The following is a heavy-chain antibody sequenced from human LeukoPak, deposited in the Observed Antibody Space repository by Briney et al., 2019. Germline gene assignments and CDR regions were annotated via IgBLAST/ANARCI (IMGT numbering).Heavy chain of an antibody. J-gene: IGHJ1*01. V-gene: IGHV3-74*01. CDR2: IKSDGRT. CDR1: GLTLSSYW. CDR3: ARAPSEIGGYYPEYFRH. D-gene: IGHD3-22*01. Sequence: GGPLRLSCAASGLTLSSYWMHWVRQAPGKGLVWVSRIKSDGRTNYADSVKGRFTISRDNAKNTVSLQMNSLRAEDTGVYYCARAPSEIGGYYPEYFRHWGQGTLVIVSS.